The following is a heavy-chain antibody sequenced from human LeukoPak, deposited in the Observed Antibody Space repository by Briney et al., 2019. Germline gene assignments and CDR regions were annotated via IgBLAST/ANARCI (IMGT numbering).Heavy chain of an antibody. CDR3: ARDPTTVVTLPYYFDD. Sequence: SETLSLTCAVSGGSFIGTHWNWIRQPPGKGLEWIGEINHSGNTNYNPSLKSRVTISVDTSKNQFSLKLRSVTAADTAVYYCARDPTTVVTLPYYFDDWGQGTLVTVSS. J-gene: IGHJ4*02. CDR2: INHSGNT. CDR1: GGSFIGTH. V-gene: IGHV4-34*01. D-gene: IGHD4-23*01.